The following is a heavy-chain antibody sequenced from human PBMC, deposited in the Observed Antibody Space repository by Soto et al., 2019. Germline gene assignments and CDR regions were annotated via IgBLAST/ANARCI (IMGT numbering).Heavy chain of an antibody. CDR1: GFTFSSYW. V-gene: IGHV3-74*01. CDR3: ARAVFTLVYWFDP. Sequence: GGSLRLSCAASGFTFSSYWMHWVRQAPGKGLVWVSRINSDGSSTSYADSVKGRFTISRDNAKNTLYLQMNSLRAEDTAVYYCARAVFTLVYWFDPWGQGTLVTVSS. J-gene: IGHJ5*02. CDR2: INSDGSST. D-gene: IGHD6-13*01.